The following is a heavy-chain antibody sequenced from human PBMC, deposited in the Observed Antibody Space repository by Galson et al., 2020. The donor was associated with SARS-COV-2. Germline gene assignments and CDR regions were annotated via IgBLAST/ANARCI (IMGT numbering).Heavy chain of an antibody. J-gene: IGHJ4*02. CDR3: ARTTIFGVVDRFDY. Sequence: SETLSLTCTVSGGSISSSSYYWGWIRQPPGKGLELIGSIYYSGSTYYNPSLKSRVTISVDTSKNQFSLKLSSVTAADTAVYYCARTTIFGVVDRFDYWGQGTLVTVSS. D-gene: IGHD3-3*01. CDR1: GGSISSSSYY. V-gene: IGHV4-39*01. CDR2: IYYSGST.